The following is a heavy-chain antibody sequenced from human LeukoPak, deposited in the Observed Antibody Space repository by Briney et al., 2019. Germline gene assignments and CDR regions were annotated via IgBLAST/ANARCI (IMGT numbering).Heavy chain of an antibody. V-gene: IGHV3-21*01. CDR2: ISSSSSYI. D-gene: IGHD6-13*01. J-gene: IGHJ4*02. CDR1: GFTFSSYS. Sequence: PGGSLRLSCAASGFTFSSYSMNWVRQAPGKGLEWVSCISSSSSYIYYADSVKGRFTISRDNARNSLYLQMHCLRAEYTAVYYCARDSSIAAAGPTPNDYWGQGTLVTVSS. CDR3: ARDSSIAAAGPTPNDY.